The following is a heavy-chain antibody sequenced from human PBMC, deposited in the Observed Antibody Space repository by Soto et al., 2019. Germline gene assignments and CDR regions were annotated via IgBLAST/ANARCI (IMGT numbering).Heavy chain of an antibody. Sequence: GGSLRLSCASSGFTFSSYSMNLVRQAPGKGLEWVSYISSSSSTIYYADSVKGRFTISRDNAKNSLYLQMNSLRDEDTAVYYCARVRQQLLYGMDVWGQGTTVTVSS. CDR3: ARVRQQLLYGMDV. D-gene: IGHD6-13*01. CDR1: GFTFSSYS. CDR2: ISSSSSTI. J-gene: IGHJ6*02. V-gene: IGHV3-48*02.